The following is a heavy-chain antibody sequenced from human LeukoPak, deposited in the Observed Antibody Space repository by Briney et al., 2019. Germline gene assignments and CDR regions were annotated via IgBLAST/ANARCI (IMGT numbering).Heavy chain of an antibody. J-gene: IGHJ4*02. Sequence: SQTLSLTCAISGDSVSSNSAAWNWIRQSPSRGLEWLGRTYYRSKWYYDYAVSVKSRVNINGDTSKNQFSLHLNSVTPEDTAVYYCAGDMNWNFDYWGQGTLVTVSS. CDR1: GDSVSSNSAA. CDR2: TYYRSKWYY. V-gene: IGHV6-1*01. CDR3: AGDMNWNFDY. D-gene: IGHD1-1*01.